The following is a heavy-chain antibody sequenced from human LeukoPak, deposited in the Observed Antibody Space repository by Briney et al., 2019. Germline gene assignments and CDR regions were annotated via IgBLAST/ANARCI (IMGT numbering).Heavy chain of an antibody. Sequence: GGSLRLSCVASGFTITNNWMYWVRQAPGRGLVWVSRIKSDESSAAYADSVKGRFTISRDNAKYTLSLQMNSLRVEDTAVYYCATVFKGSSLEDYWGQGTLVTVSS. D-gene: IGHD6-6*01. CDR1: GFTITNNW. CDR3: ATVFKGSSLEDY. J-gene: IGHJ4*02. V-gene: IGHV3-74*03. CDR2: IKSDESSA.